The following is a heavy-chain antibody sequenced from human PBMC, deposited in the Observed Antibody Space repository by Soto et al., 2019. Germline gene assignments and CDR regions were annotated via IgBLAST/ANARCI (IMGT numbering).Heavy chain of an antibody. D-gene: IGHD3-10*01. V-gene: IGHV3-23*01. Sequence: EVQLLESGGELVQPGGSLRLSCAASGFAFASYAMSWVRQTPGKGLEWVASVNVNGGGPYYTDSVKGRFTISRDDSKHALYLQMNSLRAEDTAVYYCAKNYFFDNWGQGTLVSVSS. CDR1: GFAFASYA. CDR2: VNVNGGGP. CDR3: AKNYFFDN. J-gene: IGHJ4*02.